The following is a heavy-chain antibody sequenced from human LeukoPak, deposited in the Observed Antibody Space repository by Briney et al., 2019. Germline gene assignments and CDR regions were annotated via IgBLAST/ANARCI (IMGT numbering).Heavy chain of an antibody. J-gene: IGHJ4*02. CDR3: ARYYYDSSGLDY. V-gene: IGHV3-30*02. CDR1: GFTFSSYG. D-gene: IGHD3-22*01. Sequence: GGSLRLSCAASGFTFSSYGMHWVRQAPGKGLEWVAFIRYDGSNKYYADSVKGRFTISRDNSKNTLYLQMNSLRAEDTAVYYCARYYYDSSGLDYWGQGTLVTVSS. CDR2: IRYDGSNK.